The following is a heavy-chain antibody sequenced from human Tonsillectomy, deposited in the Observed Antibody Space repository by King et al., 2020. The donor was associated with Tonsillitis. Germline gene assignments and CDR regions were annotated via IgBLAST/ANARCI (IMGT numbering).Heavy chain of an antibody. J-gene: IGHJ2*01. D-gene: IGHD6-19*01. CDR3: AREYSSGWDRYWYFDL. CDR1: GGSISSYY. V-gene: IGHV4-59*01. CDR2: IYYSGST. Sequence: VQLQESGPGLVKPSEILSLTCTVSGGSISSYYWSWIRQPPGKGLEWIGYIYYSGSTNYNPSLESRVTISVDTSKNQFSLKLSSVTAADTAVYYCAREYSSGWDRYWYFDLWGRGTLVTVSS.